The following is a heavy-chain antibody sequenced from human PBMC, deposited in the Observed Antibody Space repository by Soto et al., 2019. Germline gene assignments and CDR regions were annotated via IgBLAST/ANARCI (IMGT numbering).Heavy chain of an antibody. J-gene: IGHJ6*03. D-gene: IGHD5-18*01. Sequence: QVQLVQSGAEVKKPGASVKVSCKASGYTFTGYYMHWVRQAPGQGLEWMGWINPNSGGTHYAQKFQGWVTMTRDTSISTAYMELSRLRSDDTAVYYCAIDYSYGPTYMDVWGKGTTVTVSS. CDR2: INPNSGGT. V-gene: IGHV1-2*04. CDR1: GYTFTGYY. CDR3: AIDYSYGPTYMDV.